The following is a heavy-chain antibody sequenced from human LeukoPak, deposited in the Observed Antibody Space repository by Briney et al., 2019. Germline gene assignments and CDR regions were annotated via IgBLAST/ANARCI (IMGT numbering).Heavy chain of an antibody. CDR2: ISGDGRRT. CDR1: GFTFDDYYA. CDR3: AKDPHGP. Sequence: GGSLRLSCAVSGFTFDDYYAIHWVRQAPGKGLEWVSLISGDGRRTNYTDSVKGRFTTSRDDTKSSLFLQMNSLTTDDTAFYSCAKDPHGPWGHGTLVTVSS. J-gene: IGHJ5*02. V-gene: IGHV3-43*02.